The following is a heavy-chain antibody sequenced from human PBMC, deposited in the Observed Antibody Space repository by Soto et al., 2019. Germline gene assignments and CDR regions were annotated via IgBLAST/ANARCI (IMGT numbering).Heavy chain of an antibody. CDR3: ARGPLVVLNYFES. Sequence: QVQLVQSGTEVKKPGSSVKVSCKASGGTFRNYPINWVRQAPGQGLEWMGSIFPLTDIPDYAQNFQARLTISADKSTRTAYMELSSLTSDDTAMYFCARGPLVVLNYFESWCQGSLVTVSA. V-gene: IGHV1-69*02. CDR1: GGTFRNYP. CDR2: IFPLTDIP. J-gene: IGHJ4*02.